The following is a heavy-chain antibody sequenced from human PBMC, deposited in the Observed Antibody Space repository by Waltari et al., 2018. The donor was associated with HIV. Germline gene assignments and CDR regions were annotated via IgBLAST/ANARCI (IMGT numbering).Heavy chain of an antibody. V-gene: IGHV1-46*01. CDR1: GYTFTSYY. CDR2: INPSGGST. Sequence: QVQLVQSGAEVKKPGASVKVSCKASGYTFTSYYTHWVRQAPGQGLEWMGIINPSGGSTSYAQKFQGRVTMTRDTSTSTVYMELSSLRSEDTAVYYCARDRNIRRIIAVAGYWGQGTLVTVSS. J-gene: IGHJ4*02. D-gene: IGHD6-19*01. CDR3: ARDRNIRRIIAVAGY.